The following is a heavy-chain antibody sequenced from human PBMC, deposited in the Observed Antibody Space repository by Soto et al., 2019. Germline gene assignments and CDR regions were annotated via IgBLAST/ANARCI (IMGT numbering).Heavy chain of an antibody. Sequence: TSETLSLTCTVSGGSISSAAYYWSWIRQHPGKGLEWIGYISHSGSTYYNPSLKSRVIISVDTSKNQFSLKLSSVTAADTAVYYCAREPHYYYYYYMDVWGKGTTVTVSS. CDR2: ISHSGST. J-gene: IGHJ6*03. CDR3: AREPHYYYYYYMDV. CDR1: GGSISSAAYY. V-gene: IGHV4-31*03.